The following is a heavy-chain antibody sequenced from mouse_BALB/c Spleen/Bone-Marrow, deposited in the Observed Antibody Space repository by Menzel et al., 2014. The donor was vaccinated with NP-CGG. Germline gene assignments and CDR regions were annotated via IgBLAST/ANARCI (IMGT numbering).Heavy chain of an antibody. Sequence: EVKLVESGGGLVKPGGSLNLSCAASGFSFSSYAVSWVRQTPEKRLEWVASISGGGNSYHSDNMKGRFTISRDNARNILYLQMSSLRSEDTAMYYCARARGVTTATPYYFDYWGQGTALTVPS. CDR2: ISGGGNS. J-gene: IGHJ2*01. CDR3: ARARGVTTATPYYFDY. D-gene: IGHD1-2*01. V-gene: IGHV5-6-5*01. CDR1: GFSFSSYA.